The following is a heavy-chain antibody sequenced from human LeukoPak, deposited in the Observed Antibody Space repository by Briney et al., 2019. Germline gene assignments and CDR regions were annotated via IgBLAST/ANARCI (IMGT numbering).Heavy chain of an antibody. CDR2: ISGSGGST. CDR3: AKGNNDFWSAYPRLSYFDY. D-gene: IGHD3-3*01. Sequence: GGSLRLSCAASRFTFSSYAMGWVRQAPGKGLKWVSAISGSGGSTYYADSVKGRFTISRDNSKNTLDLQMNSLRAEDTAVYYCAKGNNDFWSAYPRLSYFDYWGQGTLVTVSS. V-gene: IGHV3-23*01. CDR1: RFTFSSYA. J-gene: IGHJ4*02.